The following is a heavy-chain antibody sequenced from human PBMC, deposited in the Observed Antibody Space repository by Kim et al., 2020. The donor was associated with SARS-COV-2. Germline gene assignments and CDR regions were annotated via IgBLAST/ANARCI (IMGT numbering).Heavy chain of an antibody. Sequence: GGSLRLSCAASGFTFSTYGMHWVRQAPGKGLEWVAMIWNDGSNKYYADSMKGRFTISRDNSKSTLYLQMTSLRAEDTAVYYCATEYSSSSAFDYWGQGTLVTVSS. V-gene: IGHV3-33*01. CDR3: ATEYSSSSAFDY. J-gene: IGHJ4*02. D-gene: IGHD6-6*01. CDR2: IWNDGSNK. CDR1: GFTFSTYG.